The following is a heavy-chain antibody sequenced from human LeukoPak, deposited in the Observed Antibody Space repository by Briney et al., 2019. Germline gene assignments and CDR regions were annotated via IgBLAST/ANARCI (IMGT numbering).Heavy chain of an antibody. V-gene: IGHV4-39*07. CDR1: GGSFSSSGCF. Sequence: SETLSLTCTVSGGSFSSSGCFWGWIRQPPGKGLEWIGSIYYSGSTYYNPSLKSRVTISVDTSKNQFSLELSSVTAADTAVYYCARDGGDGYNFLPNFDYWGQGTLVTVSS. CDR2: IYYSGST. CDR3: ARDGGDGYNFLPNFDY. J-gene: IGHJ4*02. D-gene: IGHD5-24*01.